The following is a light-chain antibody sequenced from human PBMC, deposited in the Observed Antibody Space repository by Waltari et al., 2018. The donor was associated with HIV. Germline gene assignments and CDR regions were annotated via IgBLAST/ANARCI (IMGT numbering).Light chain of an antibody. CDR3: QQSHSPPPT. J-gene: IGKJ4*01. CDR1: QNIAKF. CDR2: AAS. Sequence: DIQMTQSPSSLSASVGDRVTITCRTSQNIAKFLNWYQQKPGKAPKLLIYAASSLYSGVPSRFSGRGSGTDFTLTISSLQPEDFATYYCQQSHSPPPTFGGGTTVESK. V-gene: IGKV1-39*01.